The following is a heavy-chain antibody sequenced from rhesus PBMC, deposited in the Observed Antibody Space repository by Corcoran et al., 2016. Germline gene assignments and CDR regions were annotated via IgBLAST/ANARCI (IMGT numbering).Heavy chain of an antibody. V-gene: IGHV4-173*01. CDR1: GGPIRSTP. CDR3: ARESDTAGTAVFDY. CDR2: SSGSGGST. D-gene: IGHD5-30*01. Sequence: QLQLQESGPGLVKPSETLSLPCAVPGGPIRSTPLSWLRQPPGTGTDGIGGSSGSGGSTDYNPSLKSRVTISTDTSKNQFSLKLSSVTAADTAVYYCARESDTAGTAVFDYWGQGVLVTVSS. J-gene: IGHJ4*01.